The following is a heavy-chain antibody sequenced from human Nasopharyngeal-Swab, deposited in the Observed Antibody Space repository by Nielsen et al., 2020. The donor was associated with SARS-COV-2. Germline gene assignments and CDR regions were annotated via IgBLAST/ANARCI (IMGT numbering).Heavy chain of an antibody. Sequence: SETLSLTCTVSGGSISSSSYYWGWIRQPPGKGLEWIGSIYYSGSTYYNPSLKSRVTISVDTSKNQFSLKLSSVTAADTAVYYCARNWPGSDYSWKDNWFDPWGQGTLVTVSS. CDR1: GGSISSSSYY. V-gene: IGHV4-39*01. CDR3: ARNWPGSDYSWKDNWFDP. J-gene: IGHJ5*02. D-gene: IGHD3-10*01. CDR2: IYYSGST.